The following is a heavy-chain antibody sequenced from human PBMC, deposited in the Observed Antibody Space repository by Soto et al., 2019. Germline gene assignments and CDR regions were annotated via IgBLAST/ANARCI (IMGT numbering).Heavy chain of an antibody. D-gene: IGHD1-1*01. Sequence: SETLSLTCTVSGASVSTGYWSWIRQPPGKGLEWIGFMYFGGSFNYNPSLTSRVTISVDTSKNQFSLKVTSVTAADTAVYYCARLATRYYFDYWGQGTLVTVSS. CDR2: MYFGGSF. CDR1: GASVSTGY. J-gene: IGHJ4*02. CDR3: ARLATRYYFDY. V-gene: IGHV4-59*02.